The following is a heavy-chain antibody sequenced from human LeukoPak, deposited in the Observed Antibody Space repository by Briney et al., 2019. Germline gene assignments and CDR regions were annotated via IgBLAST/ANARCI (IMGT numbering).Heavy chain of an antibody. CDR1: GFTFNTYG. D-gene: IGHD5-24*01. J-gene: IGHJ4*02. CDR2: IWYDGSNE. V-gene: IGHV3-33*01. Sequence: GGSLRLSCAASGFTFNTYGMHWVRQAPGKGLEWAAVIWYDGSNEFYSDSVKGRFTISRHNSKNTLYLQMNSLRAEDTAVYYCARDSVRDGYNSDYFDFWGQGTLVTVSS. CDR3: ARDSVRDGYNSDYFDF.